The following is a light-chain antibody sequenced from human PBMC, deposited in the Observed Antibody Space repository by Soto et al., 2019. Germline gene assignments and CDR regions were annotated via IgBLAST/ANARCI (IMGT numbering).Light chain of an antibody. CDR3: QKAASFPIT. Sequence: DIQMTQSPSSVSASVGDRVTSTCRASQGVSTWLAWYQQKPGKAPNLLIYTASSLQSGVPSRFSGSGSGTDFTLTINGLQPEDFATYYCQKAASFPITCGQGTRREIK. J-gene: IGKJ5*01. CDR1: QGVSTW. V-gene: IGKV1-12*01. CDR2: TAS.